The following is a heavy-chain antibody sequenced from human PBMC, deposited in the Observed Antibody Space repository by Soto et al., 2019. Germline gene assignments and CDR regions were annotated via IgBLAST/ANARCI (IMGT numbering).Heavy chain of an antibody. J-gene: IGHJ3*02. D-gene: IGHD3-22*01. CDR3: AANEGYDSSGYSSFDI. V-gene: IGHV3-23*01. Sequence: GGSLRLSCAASGFTFSTFAMSWARQAPGKGPEWVSGISGSGTSTYYADSVKGRFTISRDNSKNTLYLQMNSLRAEDTAVYYCAANEGYDSSGYSSFDIWGQGTMVTVSS. CDR1: GFTFSTFA. CDR2: ISGSGTST.